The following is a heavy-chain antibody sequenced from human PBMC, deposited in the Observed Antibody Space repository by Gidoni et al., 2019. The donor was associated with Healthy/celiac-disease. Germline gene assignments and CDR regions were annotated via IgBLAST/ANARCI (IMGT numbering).Heavy chain of an antibody. D-gene: IGHD3-22*01. J-gene: IGHJ6*02. Sequence: QITLKESGPTLVKPTQTLTLTCTFSGFSLRTSGVGVGWIRQPPGKALEWLALIYWNDDKRYSPSLKSRLTITKDTSKNQVVLTMTNMDPVDTATYYCAHRLDSSGYLYYYYGMDVWGQGTTVTVSS. CDR2: IYWNDDK. CDR3: AHRLDSSGYLYYYYGMDV. CDR1: GFSLRTSGVG. V-gene: IGHV2-5*01.